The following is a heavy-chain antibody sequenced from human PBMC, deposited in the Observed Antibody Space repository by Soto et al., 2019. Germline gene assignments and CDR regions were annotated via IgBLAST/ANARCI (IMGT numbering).Heavy chain of an antibody. CDR3: ARVVMGAFDY. V-gene: IGHV4-59*01. CDR1: GGSISSYY. J-gene: IGHJ4*02. CDR2: IYYSGST. Sequence: SETLSLTCTVSGGSISSYYWSWIRQPPGKGLEWIGYIYYSGSTNYNPSLKSRVTISVDTSKNQFSLKLSSVTAADTAVYYCARVVMGAFDYWGQGTLVTVSS. D-gene: IGHD3-16*01.